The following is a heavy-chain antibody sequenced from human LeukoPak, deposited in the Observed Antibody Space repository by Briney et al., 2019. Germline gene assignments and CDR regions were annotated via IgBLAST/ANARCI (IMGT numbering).Heavy chain of an antibody. CDR1: GYTFTSYG. V-gene: IGHV1-2*02. J-gene: IGHJ4*02. CDR3: ARGGRAIAAAGTRTSQGY. Sequence: ASVKVSCKASGYTFTSYGISWVRQAPGQGLEWMGWINPNSGGTNYAQKFQGRVTMTRDTSISTAYMELSRLRSDDTAVYYCARGGRAIAAAGTRTSQGYWGQGTLVTVSS. D-gene: IGHD6-13*01. CDR2: INPNSGGT.